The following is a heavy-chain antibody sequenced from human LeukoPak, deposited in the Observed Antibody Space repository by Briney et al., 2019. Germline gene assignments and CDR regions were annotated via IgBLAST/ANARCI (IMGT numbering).Heavy chain of an antibody. D-gene: IGHD4-17*01. CDR2: IYYSGST. J-gene: IGHJ3*02. Sequence: GSLRLSCAASGFTFSSYSMNWIRQPPGKGLEWIGSIYYSGSTYYNPSLKSRVTISVDTSKNQFSLKLSSVTAADTAVYYCARGDTVRYGDYGAFDIWGQGTMVTVSS. V-gene: IGHV4-39*07. CDR3: ARGDTVRYGDYGAFDI. CDR1: GFTFSSYS.